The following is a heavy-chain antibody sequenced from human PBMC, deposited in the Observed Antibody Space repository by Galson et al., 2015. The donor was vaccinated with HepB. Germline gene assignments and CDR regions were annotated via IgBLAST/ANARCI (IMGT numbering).Heavy chain of an antibody. V-gene: IGHV3-21*01. J-gene: IGHJ1*01. Sequence: SLRLSCAASGFTFSSYSMNWVRQAPGKGLEWVSSISSSSSYIYYADSVKGRFTISRDNAKNSLYLQMNSLRAEDTAVYYCARSRWDILTDAPTYFQHWGQGTLVTVSS. CDR3: ARSRWDILTDAPTYFQH. CDR1: GFTFSSYS. D-gene: IGHD3-9*01. CDR2: ISSSSSYI.